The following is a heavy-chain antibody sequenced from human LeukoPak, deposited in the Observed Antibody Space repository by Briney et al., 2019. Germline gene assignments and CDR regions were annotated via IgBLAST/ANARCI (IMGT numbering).Heavy chain of an antibody. CDR2: IWSDGSNK. CDR3: ASSGEMDY. CDR1: GVTFSSYG. Sequence: PGGSLRLSCAASGVTFSSYGMHWVRQAPGKGLEWVAVIWSDGSNKYYADSVKGRFTISRDNSKTTLYLQMNSLRAEDTAVYYCASSGEMDYWGQGTLVTVSS. V-gene: IGHV3-33*08. J-gene: IGHJ4*02. D-gene: IGHD4-17*01.